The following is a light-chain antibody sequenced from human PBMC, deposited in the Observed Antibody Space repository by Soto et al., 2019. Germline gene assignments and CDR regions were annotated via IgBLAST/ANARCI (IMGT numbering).Light chain of an antibody. V-gene: IGLV2-8*01. Sequence: QSALTQPPSASGSPGQSVTISCTGTSSDVGGDNYVSWYQQHPGKAPKLMIYEVTKRPSGVPDRFSGSTSGNTAALTVSGVQAEDEADYYCISYAGSNNGVFGGGTKLTVL. CDR3: ISYAGSNNGV. J-gene: IGLJ3*02. CDR2: EVT. CDR1: SSDVGGDNY.